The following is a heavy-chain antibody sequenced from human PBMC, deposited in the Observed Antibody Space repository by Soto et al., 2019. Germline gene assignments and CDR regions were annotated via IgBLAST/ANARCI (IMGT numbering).Heavy chain of an antibody. Sequence: QVQLVESGGGVVQPGRSVRLSCAASGFTFSDYGIHWVRQAPGKGLEWVAVISLDGINKYFADSVKGRFTISRDNSQNTLYLQMNSLRAEDTAVYHCARQVIPHIIGLDIWGHVTMVTVSS. J-gene: IGHJ3*02. CDR3: ARQVIPHIIGLDI. D-gene: IGHD4-4*01. CDR2: ISLDGINK. CDR1: GFTFSDYG. V-gene: IGHV3-30*03.